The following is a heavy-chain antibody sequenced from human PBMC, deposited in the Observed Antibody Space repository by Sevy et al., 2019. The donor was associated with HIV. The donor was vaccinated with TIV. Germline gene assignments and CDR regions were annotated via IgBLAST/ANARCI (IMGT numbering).Heavy chain of an antibody. CDR3: ARDRDDYASGRRHPYYYYHGMDV. J-gene: IGHJ6*02. CDR2: IKQDGSEK. CDR1: GFSFSWYW. V-gene: IGHV3-7*01. D-gene: IGHD3-10*01. Sequence: GGSLRLSCAASGFSFSWYWMSWVRQTPEKGLEWVANIKQDGSEKNYVDSVKGRFTISRDNAKNSMFLQMNSLRPEDTAVYYCARDRDDYASGRRHPYYYYHGMDVWGQRTTVTVSS.